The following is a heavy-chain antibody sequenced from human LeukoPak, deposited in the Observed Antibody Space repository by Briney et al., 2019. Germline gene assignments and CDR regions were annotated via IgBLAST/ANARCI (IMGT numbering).Heavy chain of an antibody. D-gene: IGHD2-2*01. J-gene: IGHJ5*02. CDR2: INPNSGGT. V-gene: IGHV1-2*02. CDR3: ARLHKYCSSTSCSSGP. CDR1: GYTFTGYY. Sequence: ASVKVSCKASGYTFTGYYMHWVRQAPGQGLEWMGWINPNSGGTNYAQKFQGRVTMTRDTSISTAYMELSRLRSDDTAVYYCARLHKYCSSTSCSSGPWGQGTLVTVSS.